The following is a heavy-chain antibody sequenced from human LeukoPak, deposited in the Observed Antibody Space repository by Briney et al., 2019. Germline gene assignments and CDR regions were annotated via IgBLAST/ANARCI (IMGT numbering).Heavy chain of an antibody. J-gene: IGHJ4*02. D-gene: IGHD1-26*01. Sequence: GGPLRLSCAASGFTFSSYSMNWVRQAPGKGLEWVSSISSSSSYIYYADSVKGRFTISRDNAKNSLYLQMNSLGAEDTAVYYCARGGVGATGTDYWGQGTLVTVSS. CDR2: ISSSSSYI. V-gene: IGHV3-21*01. CDR3: ARGGVGATGTDY. CDR1: GFTFSSYS.